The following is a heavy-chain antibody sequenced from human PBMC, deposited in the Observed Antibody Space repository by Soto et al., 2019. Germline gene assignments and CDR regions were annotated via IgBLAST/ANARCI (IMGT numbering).Heavy chain of an antibody. V-gene: IGHV3-11*01. CDR2: ISGGGDNI. Sequence: QVQLVESGGGLVKPGGSLRVSCAASGFSFSDYYMTWIRQAPGKGQEWVSYISGGGDNIHYADSVKGRFTISRDNAKNSLYLQMDSLRVDDTAVYYCARGASITCYYDDWFDTWGQGTLVTVSS. D-gene: IGHD2-2*01. J-gene: IGHJ5*02. CDR1: GFSFSDYY. CDR3: ARGASITCYYDDWFDT.